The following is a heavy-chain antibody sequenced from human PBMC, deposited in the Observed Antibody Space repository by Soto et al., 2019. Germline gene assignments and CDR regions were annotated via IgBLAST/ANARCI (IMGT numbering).Heavy chain of an antibody. CDR1: GFTFSSYT. D-gene: IGHD3-10*01. Sequence: GGSLRLSCAASGFTFSSYTMTWVRQAPGERLEWVSSIVGSGDNTYYADSVKGRFTISRDNSKTTLYLQMNSLRAEDTAVYYCAKYYYGSGSIRAFDIWGQGTMVTVS. CDR3: AKYYYGSGSIRAFDI. V-gene: IGHV3-23*01. J-gene: IGHJ3*02. CDR2: IVGSGDNT.